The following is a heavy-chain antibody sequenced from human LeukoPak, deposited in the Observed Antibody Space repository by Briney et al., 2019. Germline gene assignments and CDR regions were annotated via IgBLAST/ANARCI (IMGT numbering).Heavy chain of an antibody. CDR3: AKDGPYYDYVWGSYRTPLDY. V-gene: IGHV3-23*01. Sequence: GGSLRLSCAASGFTFSSYAMSWVRQAPGKGLEWVSAISSSGGSTYYADSVKGRFTISRDNSKNTLYLQMNSLRAEDTAVYYCAKDGPYYDYVWGSYRTPLDYWGQGTLVTVSS. J-gene: IGHJ4*02. CDR1: GFTFSSYA. CDR2: ISSSGGST. D-gene: IGHD3-16*02.